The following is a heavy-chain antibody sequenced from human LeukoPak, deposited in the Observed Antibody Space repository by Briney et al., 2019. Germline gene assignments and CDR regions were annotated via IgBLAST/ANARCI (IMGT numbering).Heavy chain of an antibody. J-gene: IGHJ4*02. CDR3: ARGLIVRGYSYGSSFDY. CDR2: IKQDGSEK. V-gene: IGHV3-7*01. CDR1: GFTFSSYW. Sequence: GGSLRLSCAASGFTFSSYWMSWVRQAPGKGLEWVANIKQDGSEKYYVDSVKGRFTISRDNAKNSLYLQTNSLRAEDTAVYYCARGLIVRGYSYGSSFDYWGQGTLVTVSS. D-gene: IGHD5-18*01.